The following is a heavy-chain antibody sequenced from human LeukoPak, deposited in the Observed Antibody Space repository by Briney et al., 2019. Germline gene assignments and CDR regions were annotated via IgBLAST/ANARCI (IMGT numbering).Heavy chain of an antibody. Sequence: GGSLRLSCPASGFTFRSYAMSWVRQAPGKGREWVSAISGSGGSTYYADSVKGRFTISRDNSKNTLSLQMNSLRAEDTAVYYCATLWFGELGQYWGQGTLVSVSS. J-gene: IGHJ4*02. CDR1: GFTFRSYA. CDR2: ISGSGGST. D-gene: IGHD3-10*01. CDR3: ATLWFGELGQY. V-gene: IGHV3-23*01.